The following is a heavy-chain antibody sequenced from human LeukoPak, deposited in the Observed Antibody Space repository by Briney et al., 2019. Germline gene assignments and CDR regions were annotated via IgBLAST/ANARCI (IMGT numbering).Heavy chain of an antibody. CDR2: ISYDGSNK. Sequence: PGGSLRLSCAASGFTFSSFGMHWVRQAPGKGLEWVAVISYDGSNKYYADSVKGRFTISRDNSKNTLYLQMNSLRAEDTAVYYCAREIPARYYYGSGSSHFDYWGQGTLVTVSS. CDR1: GFTFSSFG. D-gene: IGHD3-10*01. CDR3: AREIPARYYYGSGSSHFDY. J-gene: IGHJ4*02. V-gene: IGHV3-30*19.